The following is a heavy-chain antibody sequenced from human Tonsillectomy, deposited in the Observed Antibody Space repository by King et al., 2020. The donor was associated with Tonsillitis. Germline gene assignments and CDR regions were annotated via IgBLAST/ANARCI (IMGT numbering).Heavy chain of an antibody. CDR2: ISFDGTNK. CDR3: VRVLEHCSGASCYGYYYYGLDV. Sequence: VQLVESGGGVVQPGRSLRLSCAVSGFTFSSYAMHWVRQAPGKGLEWVAVISFDGTNKYYADSVMGRFTISRDNSKNTLYLQMNSLRAEDTAVYYCVRVLEHCSGASCYGYYYYGLDVWGQGTTVTVSS. D-gene: IGHD2-15*01. CDR1: GFTFSSYA. J-gene: IGHJ6*02. V-gene: IGHV3-30*04.